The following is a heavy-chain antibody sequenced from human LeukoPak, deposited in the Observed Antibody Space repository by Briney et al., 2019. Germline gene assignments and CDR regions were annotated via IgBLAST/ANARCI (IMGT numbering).Heavy chain of an antibody. V-gene: IGHV4-59*01. J-gene: IGHJ5*02. CDR2: IYYTGST. D-gene: IGHD1-26*01. CDR3: ARGGNYWPQWWFDP. CDR1: GASIRSYY. Sequence: KTSETLSLTCTVSGASIRSYYWSWIRQPPGKGLEWIGYIYYTGSTSYNPSLKSRVTMSPDASKNQFSLELNSVTPADTAVYYCARGGNYWPQWWFDPWGRGTLVSVSS.